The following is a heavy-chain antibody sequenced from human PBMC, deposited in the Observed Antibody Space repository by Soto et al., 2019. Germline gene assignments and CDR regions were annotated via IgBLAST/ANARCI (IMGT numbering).Heavy chain of an antibody. CDR3: ASSYYYDSSGCTPLVY. CDR1: GYSFTSYW. V-gene: IGHV5-51*01. D-gene: IGHD3-22*01. Sequence: GESLKISCKGSGYSFTSYWIGWVRQMPGKGLEWMGIIYPGDSDTRYSPSFQGQVTISADKSISTAYLQWSSLKASDTAMYYCASSYYYDSSGCTPLVYWGQGTLVTVSS. J-gene: IGHJ1*01. CDR2: IYPGDSDT.